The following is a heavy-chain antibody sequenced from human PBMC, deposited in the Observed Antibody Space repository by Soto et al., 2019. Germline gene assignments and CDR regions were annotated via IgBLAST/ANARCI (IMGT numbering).Heavy chain of an antibody. Sequence: QLQLQESGPGLVKPSETLSLTCTVSGGSISSSSYYWGWIRQPPGKGLEWIGSIYYSGSTYYNPSLKSRVTISVDTSTNQFSLKLSSVTAADTAVYYCARLFGSWWLVYWGQGTLVTVSS. CDR1: GGSISSSSYY. CDR3: ARLFGSWWLVY. V-gene: IGHV4-39*01. D-gene: IGHD6-19*01. CDR2: IYYSGST. J-gene: IGHJ4*02.